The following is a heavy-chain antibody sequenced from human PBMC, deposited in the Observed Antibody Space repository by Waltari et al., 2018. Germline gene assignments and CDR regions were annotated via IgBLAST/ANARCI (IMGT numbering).Heavy chain of an antibody. CDR2: INHSGST. V-gene: IGHV4-34*01. Sequence: QVQLQQWGAGLLTPSETLSLTCAVYGGSFSGYYWSWIRQPPGKGLEWIGEINHSGSTNYNPSLKSRVTISVDTSKNQFSLKLSSVTAADTAVYYCARAMHSIYGGYGRSFDYWGQGTLVTVSS. D-gene: IGHD5-12*01. CDR3: ARAMHSIYGGYGRSFDY. CDR1: GGSFSGYY. J-gene: IGHJ4*02.